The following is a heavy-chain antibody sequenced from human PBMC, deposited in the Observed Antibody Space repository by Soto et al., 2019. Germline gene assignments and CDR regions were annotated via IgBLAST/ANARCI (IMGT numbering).Heavy chain of an antibody. CDR2: ISWNSGSI. J-gene: IGHJ4*02. CDR3: AKDSSSPFWSGYYPFHY. V-gene: IGHV3-9*01. Sequence: PGGSLRLSCAASGFTFDDYAMHWVRQAPGKGLEWVSGISWNSGSIGYADSVKGRFTISRDHAKNSLYLQMNSLRAEDTALYYCAKDSSSPFWSGYYPFHYWGQGTLVTVSS. CDR1: GFTFDDYA. D-gene: IGHD3-3*01.